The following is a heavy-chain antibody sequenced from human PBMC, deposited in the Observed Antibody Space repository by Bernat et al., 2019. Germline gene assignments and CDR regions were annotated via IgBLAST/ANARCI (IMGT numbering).Heavy chain of an antibody. CDR1: GFTFSSYA. CDR3: AKAYDILTGYYLGLDY. D-gene: IGHD3-9*01. CDR2: ISYDGSNK. J-gene: IGHJ4*02. Sequence: QVQLVESGGGVVQPGRSLRLSCAASGFTFSSYAMHWVRQAPGKGLEWVAVISYDGSNKYYADSVKGRFTISRDNSKNTLYLQMNSLRAEDTAVYYCAKAYDILTGYYLGLDYWGQGTLVTVSS. V-gene: IGHV3-30*04.